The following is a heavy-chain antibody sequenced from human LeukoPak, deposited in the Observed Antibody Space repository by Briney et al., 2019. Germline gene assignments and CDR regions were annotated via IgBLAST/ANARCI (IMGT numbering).Heavy chain of an antibody. J-gene: IGHJ6*02. CDR2: INPSGGST. D-gene: IGHD2-15*01. V-gene: IGHV1-46*01. Sequence: ASVKVSCKASGGTFSSYAISWVRQAPGQGLEWMGIINPSGGSTSYAQKFQGRVTMTRDTSTSTVYMELRSLRSEDTAVYYCARVSGYCSGGSCYGLPSHGMDVWGQGTTVTVSS. CDR1: GGTFSSYA. CDR3: ARVSGYCSGGSCYGLPSHGMDV.